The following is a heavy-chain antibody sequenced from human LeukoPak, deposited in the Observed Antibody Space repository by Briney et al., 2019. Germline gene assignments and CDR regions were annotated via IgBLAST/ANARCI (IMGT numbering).Heavy chain of an antibody. CDR3: ATNYYDSSGYYYVPYY. J-gene: IGHJ4*02. Sequence: RSGGSLRLSCAASGFTFSSYATHWVRQAPGKGLEWVAVISYDGSNKYYADSVKGRFTISRDNSKNTLYLQMNSLRAEDTAVYYCATNYYDSSGYYYVPYYWGQGTLVTVSS. D-gene: IGHD3-22*01. V-gene: IGHV3-30*04. CDR1: GFTFSSYA. CDR2: ISYDGSNK.